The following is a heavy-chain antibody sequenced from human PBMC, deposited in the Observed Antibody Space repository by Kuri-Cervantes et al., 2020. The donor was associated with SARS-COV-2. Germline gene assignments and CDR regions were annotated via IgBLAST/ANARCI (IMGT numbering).Heavy chain of an antibody. CDR3: ARWPPGSYRPHDAFDV. CDR2: IHYRETT. CDR1: GGSISGSGYY. D-gene: IGHD1-26*01. Sequence: GSLRLSCTVSGGSISGSGYYWAWIRQPPGKGLEWIGHIHYRETTYYNPSLKSRATISVDTSKNQFSLKLNSVTAAATAVYSCARWPPGSYRPHDAFDVWGQGTMVTVSS. J-gene: IGHJ3*01. V-gene: IGHV4-39*01.